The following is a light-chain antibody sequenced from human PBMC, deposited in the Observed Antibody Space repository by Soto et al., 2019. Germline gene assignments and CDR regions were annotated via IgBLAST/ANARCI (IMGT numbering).Light chain of an antibody. CDR2: GTS. V-gene: IGKV3-20*01. CDR3: QQFDTSPWT. J-gene: IGKJ1*01. CDR1: QPIRTSY. Sequence: EIVLTQSPGTLSLSPGDRATLSCRASQPIRTSYLAWYQQKPGQAPGLLIYGTSIRATGTPDRFSGSGSGTDFTLIISRLEPEDFAVYYCQQFDTSPWTFGQGTKVEIK.